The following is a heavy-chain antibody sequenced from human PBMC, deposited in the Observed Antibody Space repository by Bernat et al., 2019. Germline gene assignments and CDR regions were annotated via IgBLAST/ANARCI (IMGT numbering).Heavy chain of an antibody. V-gene: IGHV4-31*03. CDR1: GGSISSGGYY. D-gene: IGHD1-26*01. J-gene: IGHJ4*02. CDR2: IYYSGST. Sequence: QVQLQESGPGLVKPSQTLSLTCTVSGGSISSGGYYWSWIRQHPGKGLEWIGYIYYSGSTYYNPSLKSRVTISVDTSKNQFSLKLSSVTAEDTAVYYCVRENPTQWELDYWGQGTLVTVSS. CDR3: VRENPTQWELDY.